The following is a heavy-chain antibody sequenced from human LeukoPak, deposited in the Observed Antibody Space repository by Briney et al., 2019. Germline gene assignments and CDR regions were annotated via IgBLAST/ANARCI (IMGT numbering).Heavy chain of an antibody. D-gene: IGHD5-24*01. V-gene: IGHV4-59*01. CDR3: ARGRDGYRA. CDR1: AGSTSSYY. Sequence: PSETLSLTCTVSAGSTSSYYWSWIRQPPGKGLEWIGYIYYSGSTNYNPSLKSRVTISVDTSKNQFSLKLSSVTAADTAVYYCARGRDGYRAWGQGTLVTVSS. CDR2: IYYSGST. J-gene: IGHJ4*02.